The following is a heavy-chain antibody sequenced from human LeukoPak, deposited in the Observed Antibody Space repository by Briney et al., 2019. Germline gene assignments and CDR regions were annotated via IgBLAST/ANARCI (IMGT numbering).Heavy chain of an antibody. CDR3: TSEFYDSSGYHDY. CDR1: GFNFNNAW. J-gene: IGHJ4*02. CDR2: IKGQLDGATT. Sequence: GGSLRLSCVASGFNFNNAWMIWVRQAPGKGPEWVGRIKGQLDGATTDYAAPVKGRFTISRDDSKNTLYLQMNSLKTEDTAVYYCTSEFYDSSGYHDYWGQGTLVTVSS. V-gene: IGHV3-15*01. D-gene: IGHD3-22*01.